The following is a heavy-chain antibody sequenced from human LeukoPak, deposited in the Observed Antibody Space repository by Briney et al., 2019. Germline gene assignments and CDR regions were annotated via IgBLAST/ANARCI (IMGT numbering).Heavy chain of an antibody. CDR3: ARAELLLAFDI. V-gene: IGHV3-21*01. CDR2: IGSSSSYI. CDR1: GFTFSSYS. J-gene: IGHJ3*02. Sequence: GGSLRLSCAASGFTFSSYSMSWVRQAPGKGLEWVSSIGSSSSYIYYADSVKGRFTISRDNAKNSLYLQMNSLRAEDTAVYYCARAELLLAFDIWGQGTMVTVSS. D-gene: IGHD1-26*01.